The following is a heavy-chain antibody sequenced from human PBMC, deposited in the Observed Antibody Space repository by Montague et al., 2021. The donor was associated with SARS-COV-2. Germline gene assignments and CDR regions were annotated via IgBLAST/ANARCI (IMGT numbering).Heavy chain of an antibody. Sequence: CAISGDGVSSNSAAWNWIRQSPSRGLEWLGRTYFRSQWYSDYAVSVKSRITINPDTSKNQFSLQLNSVTPEDTAVYYCARDAANTRIAVAGYYYYYAMDVWGQGTTVTVSS. V-gene: IGHV6-1*01. CDR1: GDGVSSNSAA. J-gene: IGHJ6*02. CDR3: ARDAANTRIAVAGYYYYYAMDV. D-gene: IGHD6-19*01. CDR2: TYFRSQWYS.